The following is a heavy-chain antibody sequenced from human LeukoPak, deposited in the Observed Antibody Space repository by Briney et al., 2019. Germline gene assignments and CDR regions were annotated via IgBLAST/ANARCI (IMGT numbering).Heavy chain of an antibody. J-gene: IGHJ4*02. D-gene: IGHD6-19*01. Sequence: ASVKVSCKASGYTFTGYYMHWVRQAPGQGLDWMGWVNPNSGGTNYAQKFQGRVTMTRDTSISTAYMELSRLRSDDTAVYYCARDHWEGIAVAGLGYWGQGTLVTVSS. CDR1: GYTFTGYY. CDR2: VNPNSGGT. CDR3: ARDHWEGIAVAGLGY. V-gene: IGHV1-2*02.